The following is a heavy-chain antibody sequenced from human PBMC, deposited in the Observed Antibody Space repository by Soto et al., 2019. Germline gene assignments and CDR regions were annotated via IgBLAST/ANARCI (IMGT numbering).Heavy chain of an antibody. J-gene: IGHJ5*02. CDR1: GYTFTSYY. V-gene: IGHV1-46*03. CDR3: ARDSGYNWNNDESYWFDP. Sequence: ASVKVSCKASGYTFTSYYMHWVRQAPGQGLEWMGIINPSGGSTSYAQKFQGRVTMTRDTSTSAVYMELSSLRSEDTAVFYCARDSGYNWNNDESYWFDPWGQGTLVTVSS. D-gene: IGHD1-20*01. CDR2: INPSGGST.